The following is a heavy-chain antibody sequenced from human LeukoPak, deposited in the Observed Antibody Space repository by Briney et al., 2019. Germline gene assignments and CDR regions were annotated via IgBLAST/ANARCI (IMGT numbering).Heavy chain of an antibody. Sequence: PSETLSLTCTVSGGSISSYYWSWIRQPPGKGLEWIGYIYYSGSTNYNPSLKSRVTISVDKSKNQFSLKLSSVTAADTAVYYCARDVPGHRFDPWGQGTLVTVSS. V-gene: IGHV4-59*12. CDR1: GGSISSYY. CDR3: ARDVPGHRFDP. J-gene: IGHJ5*02. D-gene: IGHD3-10*02. CDR2: IYYSGST.